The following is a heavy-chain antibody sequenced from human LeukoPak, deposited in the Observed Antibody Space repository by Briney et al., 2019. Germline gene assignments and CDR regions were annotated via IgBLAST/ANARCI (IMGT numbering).Heavy chain of an antibody. CDR3: ARQGVVVAAYFDS. D-gene: IGHD2-15*01. CDR2: KYYSGNT. V-gene: IGHV4-39*01. CDR1: GGSISSPSFY. Sequence: SETLSLTCTISGGSISSPSFYWAWIRQTPEKGLEWIGSKYYSGNTYYNPSLKNRVTISVDTSKNHFSLSLTSVTAADTAVYYCARQGVVVAAYFDSWGQGTLVTVSS. J-gene: IGHJ4*02.